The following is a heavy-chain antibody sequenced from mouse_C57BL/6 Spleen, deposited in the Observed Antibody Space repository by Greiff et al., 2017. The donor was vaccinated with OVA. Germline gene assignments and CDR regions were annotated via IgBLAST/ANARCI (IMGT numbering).Heavy chain of an antibody. Sequence: QVQLKESGAELVRPGASVKLSCKASGYTFTDYYINWVKQRPGQGLEWIARLYPGSGNTYYNEKFKGKATLTAEKSSSTAYMQLSSLTSEDSAVYFCAISYYYGSSYAMDYWGQGTSVTVSS. CDR3: AISYYYGSSYAMDY. D-gene: IGHD1-1*01. J-gene: IGHJ4*01. CDR1: GYTFTDYY. CDR2: LYPGSGNT. V-gene: IGHV1-76*01.